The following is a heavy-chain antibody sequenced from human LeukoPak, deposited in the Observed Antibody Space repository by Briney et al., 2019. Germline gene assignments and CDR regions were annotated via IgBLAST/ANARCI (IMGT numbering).Heavy chain of an antibody. D-gene: IGHD2-15*01. CDR1: GVSMSSAGYF. CDR2: IYYSGTT. V-gene: IGHV4-31*03. Sequence: SETLSLTCTVSGVSMSSAGYFWSWIRQHPGKGLEWIGYIYYSGTTSYNPSLKSRVTISVDTSKNQFSLKLSSVTAADTAVYYCARERPRSDIVDLADFYFYMDVWGKGTTVTVSS. J-gene: IGHJ6*03. CDR3: ARERPRSDIVDLADFYFYMDV.